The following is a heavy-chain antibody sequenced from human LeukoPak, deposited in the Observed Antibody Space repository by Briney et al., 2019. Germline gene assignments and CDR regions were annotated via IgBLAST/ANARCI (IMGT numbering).Heavy chain of an antibody. CDR1: GFTFSSYA. V-gene: IGHV3-23*01. D-gene: IGHD2-15*01. CDR3: AKEYCSGGSRYLSRDAFDI. CDR2: ISGSGGST. J-gene: IGHJ3*02. Sequence: PGGSLRLSCAASGFTFSSYAINWVRQAPGKGLEWVSAISGSGGSTYYADSVKGRFTISRDNSKNTLYLQMNSLRAEDTAVYYCAKEYCSGGSRYLSRDAFDIWGQGTMVTVSS.